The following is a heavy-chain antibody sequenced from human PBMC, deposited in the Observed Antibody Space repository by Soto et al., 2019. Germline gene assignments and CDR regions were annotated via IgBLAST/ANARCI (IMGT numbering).Heavy chain of an antibody. CDR2: ISYDGSNK. Sequence: QVQLVESGGGVVQPGRSLRLSCATSGFTFSSYAMNWVRQAPGKGLEWVAVISYDGSNKYYADSVKGRFTISRDNSKNTLYLQMNRLRGEDTAVYYCARDRGSRNAEYFQHWGQGTLVPVSS. CDR1: GFTFSSYA. D-gene: IGHD3-16*01. J-gene: IGHJ1*01. CDR3: ARDRGSRNAEYFQH. V-gene: IGHV3-30-3*01.